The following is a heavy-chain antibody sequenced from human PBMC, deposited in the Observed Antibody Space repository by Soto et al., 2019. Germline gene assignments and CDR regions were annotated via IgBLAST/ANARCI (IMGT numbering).Heavy chain of an antibody. V-gene: IGHV1-69*01. CDR3: ARDSSIAARSYGMDV. Sequence: QVQLVQSGAEVKKPGSSVKVSCKASGGTFSSYAISWVRQAPGQGLEWMGGINPNFGTAHYEQKFQGRVTITADESTSTDYMELSSLRSEDTAVYYCARDSSIAARSYGMDVWGQGTKVTVSS. CDR2: INPNFGTA. CDR1: GGTFSSYA. J-gene: IGHJ6*02. D-gene: IGHD6-6*01.